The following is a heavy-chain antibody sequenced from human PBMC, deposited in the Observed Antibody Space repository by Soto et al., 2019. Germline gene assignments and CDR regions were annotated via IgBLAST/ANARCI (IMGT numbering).Heavy chain of an antibody. Sequence: PGGSLRLSCVGSGFTFSSFEMNWVRQTPWKGREWLSYIGRSGETIYYADSVKGRFTISRDNSKNTLYLQMNSPRAEDTAVYYCAKGPPTVDYWGQG. CDR3: AKGPPTVDY. CDR1: GFTFSSFE. J-gene: IGHJ4*02. V-gene: IGHV3-48*03. CDR2: IGRSGETI.